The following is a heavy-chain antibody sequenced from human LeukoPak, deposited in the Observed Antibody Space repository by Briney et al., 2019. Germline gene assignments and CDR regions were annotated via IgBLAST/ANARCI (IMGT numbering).Heavy chain of an antibody. V-gene: IGHV3-20*04. CDR2: INWNGGST. J-gene: IGHJ4*02. CDR3: SRSLWFGETVGVY. Sequence: SGGSLRLSCAASGFTFDDYGMSWFRQAPGKGLEWVSGINWNGGSTGYADSVKGRFTISRDNAKNSLYLQMNSLRAEDTALYYCSRSLWFGETVGVYWGQGTLVTDS. D-gene: IGHD3-10*01. CDR1: GFTFDDYG.